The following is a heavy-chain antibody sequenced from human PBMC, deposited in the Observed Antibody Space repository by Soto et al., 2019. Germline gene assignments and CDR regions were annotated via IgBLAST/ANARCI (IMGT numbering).Heavy chain of an antibody. Sequence: QVQLVESGGGVVQPGRSRRLSCAASGFTFSSYGMHWVRQAPGKGLEWVAVISYDGSNKYYADSVKGRFTISRDNSKNTLYLQMNSLRAEDTAVFYCAKSNSGLVVVTPPIDWGQGTLVTVSS. V-gene: IGHV3-30*18. D-gene: IGHD2-21*02. CDR3: AKSNSGLVVVTPPID. J-gene: IGHJ1*01. CDR2: ISYDGSNK. CDR1: GFTFSSYG.